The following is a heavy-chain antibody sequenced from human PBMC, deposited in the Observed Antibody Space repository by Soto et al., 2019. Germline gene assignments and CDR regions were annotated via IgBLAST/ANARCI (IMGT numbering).Heavy chain of an antibody. D-gene: IGHD3-22*01. J-gene: IGHJ5*02. CDR3: ARDEGYYYDSSGSAS. Sequence: QVQLVQSGAEVKKPGASVKVSCKASGYTFTSYGISWVRQAPGQGLEWMGWISAYNGNTNYAQKLQVRVTMTTDSSTSTAYMELRSLISEDTAVYYCARDEGYYYDSSGSASWGQGTLVTVSS. CDR1: GYTFTSYG. CDR2: ISAYNGNT. V-gene: IGHV1-18*01.